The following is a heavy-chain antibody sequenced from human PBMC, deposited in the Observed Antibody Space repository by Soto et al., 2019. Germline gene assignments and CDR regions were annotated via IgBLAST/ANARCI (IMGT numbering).Heavy chain of an antibody. CDR2: TYYRSKWYN. J-gene: IGHJ1*01. V-gene: IGHV6-1*01. D-gene: IGHD6-13*01. CDR3: ARGEPTETRQQLPTEYFQH. Sequence: KQSQTLSLTCAISGDSVSSNSAAWNWIRQSPSRGLEWLGRTYYRSKWYNDYAVSVKSRITINPDTSKNQFSLQLNSVTPEDTAVYYCARGEPTETRQQLPTEYFQHWGQGTLVTVSS. CDR1: GDSVSSNSAA.